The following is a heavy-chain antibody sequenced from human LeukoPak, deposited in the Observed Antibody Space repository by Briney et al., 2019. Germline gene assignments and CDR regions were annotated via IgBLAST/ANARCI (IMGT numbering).Heavy chain of an antibody. CDR3: AREFLRPPDYYFDY. V-gene: IGHV3-23*01. D-gene: IGHD2/OR15-2a*01. CDR2: ISGSGGST. CDR1: GFTFSSYA. Sequence: GGSLRLSCAASGFTFSSYAMSWVRQAPGKGLEWVSAISGSGGSTYCADSVKGRFTISRDNSKNTLYLQMNSLRAEDTAVYYCAREFLRPPDYYFDYWGQGTLVTVSS. J-gene: IGHJ4*02.